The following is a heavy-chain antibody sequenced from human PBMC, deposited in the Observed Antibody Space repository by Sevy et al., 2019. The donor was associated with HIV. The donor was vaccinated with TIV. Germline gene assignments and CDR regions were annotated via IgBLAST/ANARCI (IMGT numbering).Heavy chain of an antibody. V-gene: IGHV3-33*01. CDR1: GFTFSSYG. Sequence: GGSLRLSCAASGFTFSSYGMHWVRQAPGKGLEWVAVIWYDGSNKYYADSVKGRFTISRDNSKNTLYLQMNSLRAEDMAVYYCARSLADTDAFDIWGQGTMVTVSS. D-gene: IGHD6-25*01. CDR3: ARSLADTDAFDI. CDR2: IWYDGSNK. J-gene: IGHJ3*02.